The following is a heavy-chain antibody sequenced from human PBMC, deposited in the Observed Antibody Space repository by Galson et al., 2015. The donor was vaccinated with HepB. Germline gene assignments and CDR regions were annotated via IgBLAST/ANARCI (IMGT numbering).Heavy chain of an antibody. Sequence: SVKVSCKASGGTFSSYAISWVRQAPGQGLEWMGGIIPIFGTANYAQKFQGRVTITADKSTSTAYMELSSLRSEDTAVYYCARGAYNWNYYYYYGMDVWGQGTTVTVSS. CDR3: ARGAYNWNYYYYYGMDV. CDR2: IIPIFGTA. V-gene: IGHV1-69*06. D-gene: IGHD1-20*01. CDR1: GGTFSSYA. J-gene: IGHJ6*02.